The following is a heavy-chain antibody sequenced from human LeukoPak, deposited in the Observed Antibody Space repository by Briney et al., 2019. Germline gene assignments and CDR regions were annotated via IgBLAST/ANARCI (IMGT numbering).Heavy chain of an antibody. CDR2: IYPSGST. CDR3: ARDYDVLTGYPTTVAFDP. Sequence: SETLSLTCTVSGGSISSGSYYWSWIRQPAGKGLEWIGRIYPSGSTNYNPSLKSRVTISVDTSKNLFSLRLSSLTAADTAVYYCARDYDVLTGYPTTVAFDPWGQGTQVTVSS. V-gene: IGHV4-61*02. D-gene: IGHD3-9*01. J-gene: IGHJ5*02. CDR1: GGSISSGSYY.